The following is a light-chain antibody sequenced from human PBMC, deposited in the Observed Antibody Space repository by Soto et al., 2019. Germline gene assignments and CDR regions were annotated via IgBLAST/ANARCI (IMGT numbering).Light chain of an antibody. CDR3: QQYNSYPWT. CDR1: QSISSW. CDR2: DAS. V-gene: IGKV1-5*01. J-gene: IGKJ1*01. Sequence: DIQMTQSACTLSASVGDRVTITCRASQSISSWLAWYQQKPGKAPKLLIYDASSLESGVPSRFSGSGSGTEFTLTITSLQPDDFATYYCQQYNSYPWTFGHGTKVDIK.